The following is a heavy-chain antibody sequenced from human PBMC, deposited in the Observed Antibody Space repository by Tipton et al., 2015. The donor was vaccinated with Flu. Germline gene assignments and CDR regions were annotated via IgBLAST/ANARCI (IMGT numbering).Heavy chain of an antibody. Sequence: SLRLSCEASGFTVSTNYMGWVHQAPGKGLEWVSVIYRGDRTYYADAVKGRFTTSRDNSKNTLYVQMNSLRVEDTAVYYCARVREADYAYGMDVWGQGTTVTVSS. D-gene: IGHD3-16*01. J-gene: IGHJ6*02. CDR1: GFTVSTNY. CDR2: IYRGDRT. CDR3: ARVREADYAYGMDV. V-gene: IGHV3-53*01.